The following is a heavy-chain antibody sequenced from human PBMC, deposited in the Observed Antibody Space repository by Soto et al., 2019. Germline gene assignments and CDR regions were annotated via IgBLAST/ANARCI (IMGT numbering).Heavy chain of an antibody. CDR1: GFTFSGYG. CDR2: IWYDGSNK. V-gene: IGHV3-33*01. CDR3: AREGSGYDRTFDY. D-gene: IGHD5-12*01. J-gene: IGHJ4*02. Sequence: GGSLRLSXAASGFTFSGYGMHWVRQAPGKGLEWVAVIWYDGSNKYYADSAKGRFTISRDNSKNTLYLQMNSLRAEDTAVYYCAREGSGYDRTFDYWGQGTLVTVSS.